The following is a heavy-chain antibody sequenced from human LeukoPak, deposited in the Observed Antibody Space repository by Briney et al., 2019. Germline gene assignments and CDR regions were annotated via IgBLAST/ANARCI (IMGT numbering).Heavy chain of an antibody. CDR3: ARAGRYAFDI. J-gene: IGHJ3*02. Sequence: SETLSLTCAVYGGSFSGYYWSWIRQPPGKGLEWIGEINHSGSTNYNPSLKSRVTISVDTSKNQFSLKLSSVTAADTAVYYCARAGRYAFDIWGQGTMVTASS. CDR2: INHSGST. V-gene: IGHV4-34*01. CDR1: GGSFSGYY.